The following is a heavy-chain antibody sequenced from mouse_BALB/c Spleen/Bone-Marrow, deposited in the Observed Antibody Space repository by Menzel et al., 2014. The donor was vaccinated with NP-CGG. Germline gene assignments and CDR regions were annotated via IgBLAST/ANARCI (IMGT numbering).Heavy chain of an antibody. Sequence: EVQGVESGGGLVKPGGSLKLSCAASGFTFSSYTMSWVRQTPGKRLEWVATISSGGSYTYYPDSVKGRFTISRDNAKNTLYLQMSSLKSEDTAMYYCTRDPYYYGSSYAMDYWAQGTSVTVSS. D-gene: IGHD1-1*01. J-gene: IGHJ4*01. CDR3: TRDPYYYGSSYAMDY. V-gene: IGHV5-6-4*01. CDR1: GFTFSSYT. CDR2: ISSGGSYT.